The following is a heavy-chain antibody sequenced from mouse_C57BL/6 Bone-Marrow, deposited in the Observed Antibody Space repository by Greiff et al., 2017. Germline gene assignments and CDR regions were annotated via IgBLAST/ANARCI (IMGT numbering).Heavy chain of an antibody. CDR1: GFSLTSYG. CDR2: IWSGGST. D-gene: IGHD2-10*01. J-gene: IGHJ4*01. CDR3: ASPLPDY. V-gene: IGHV2-2*01. Sequence: VQLQQSGPGLVQPSQSLSITCTVSGFSLTSYGVHWVRQSPGKGLEWLGVIWSGGSTDYNAAFISRLSISKDNSKSQVFFKMNSLQADDTAIYYCASPLPDYWGQRTSVTVSS.